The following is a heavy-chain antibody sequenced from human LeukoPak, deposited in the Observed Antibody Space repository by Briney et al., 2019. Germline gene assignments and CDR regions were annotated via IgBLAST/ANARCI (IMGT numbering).Heavy chain of an antibody. CDR3: ARGSRYSSSWYQAYYYYGMDV. CDR1: GYTFTSYD. D-gene: IGHD6-13*01. Sequence: ASVKVSCKASGYTFTSYDINWVRQATGQGLEWMGWMNPNSGNTGYAQKFQGRVTMTRNTSISTAYMELSSLRSEDTAVYYCARGSRYSSSWYQAYYYYGMDVWGQGTTVTVSS. CDR2: MNPNSGNT. J-gene: IGHJ6*02. V-gene: IGHV1-8*01.